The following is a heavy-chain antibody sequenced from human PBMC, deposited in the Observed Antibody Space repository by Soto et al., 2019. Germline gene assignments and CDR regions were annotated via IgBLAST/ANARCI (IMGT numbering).Heavy chain of an antibody. CDR2: IYRSGTT. D-gene: IGHD1-26*01. Sequence: SETLSLTCVVSNFSISSGYYWGWIRQSPGKGLEWIASIYRSGTTSYNPSLKSRVTISVDPSKNQFSLMLTAVTAADTAVYYCARTHSGSYYSVFNYWGRGSLVTVPS. V-gene: IGHV4-38-2*01. CDR3: ARTHSGSYYSVFNY. CDR1: NFSISSGYY. J-gene: IGHJ4*02.